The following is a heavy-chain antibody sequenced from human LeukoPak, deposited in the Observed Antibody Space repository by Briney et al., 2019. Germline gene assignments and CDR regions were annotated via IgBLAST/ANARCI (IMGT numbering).Heavy chain of an antibody. CDR2: ITSSSSTI. V-gene: IGHV3-48*01. CDR3: ARIPSSDYYYYMDV. J-gene: IGHJ6*03. CDR1: GFTFSSYS. Sequence: GGSLRLSCAASGFTFSSYSMNWVRQAPGEGLEWVSYITSSSSTIYYADSVKGRFTISRDNVKNSLYLQMNSLRAEDTAVYYCARIPSSDYYYYMDVWGKGTTVTVSS. D-gene: IGHD6-19*01.